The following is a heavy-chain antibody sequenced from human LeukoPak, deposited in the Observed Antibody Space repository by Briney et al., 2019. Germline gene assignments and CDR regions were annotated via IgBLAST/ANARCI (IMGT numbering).Heavy chain of an antibody. CDR2: IYYSGST. CDR3: ARISGYYDYVWGSYRYTFFDY. D-gene: IGHD3-16*02. V-gene: IGHV4-39*01. Sequence: SENLSLTRTVSGGSISSSSYYWGWIRQPPGKGLEWIGSIYYSGSTYYNPSLKSRVTISVDTSKNQFSLKLSSVTAADTAVYYCARISGYYDYVWGSYRYTFFDYWGQGTLVTVSS. CDR1: GGSISSSSYY. J-gene: IGHJ4*02.